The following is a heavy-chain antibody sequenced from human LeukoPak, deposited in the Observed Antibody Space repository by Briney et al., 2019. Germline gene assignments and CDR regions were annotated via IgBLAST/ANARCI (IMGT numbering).Heavy chain of an antibody. V-gene: IGHV3-74*01. CDR3: AILWWHRVDY. CDR2: INSDGSST. Sequence: GESLKISCAASGFTFSSYWMHWARQAPGKGLVWVSRINSDGSSTGYADSVKGRFTISRDNAKNTLYLQMNSLTAEDTAVYYCAILWWHRVDYWGQGTLVTVSS. CDR1: GFTFSSYW. D-gene: IGHD2-15*01. J-gene: IGHJ4*02.